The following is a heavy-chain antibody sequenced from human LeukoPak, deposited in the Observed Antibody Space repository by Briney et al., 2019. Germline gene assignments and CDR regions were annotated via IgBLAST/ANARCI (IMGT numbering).Heavy chain of an antibody. V-gene: IGHV1-18*01. CDR2: ISADSGNT. CDR3: ARALYHTFDY. D-gene: IGHD2-2*01. Sequence: ASVKVSCKASGYSFSSYGISWVRQAPGQGLEWIGWISADSGNTNYVQKLQGRVTMTTDTPTSTAYMELRSLRSDDTAVYYCARALYHTFDYWGQGTLVIVSS. CDR1: GYSFSSYG. J-gene: IGHJ4*02.